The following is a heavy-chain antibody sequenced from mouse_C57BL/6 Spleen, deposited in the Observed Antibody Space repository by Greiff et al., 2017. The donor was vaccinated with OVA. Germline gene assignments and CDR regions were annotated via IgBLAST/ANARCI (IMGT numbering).Heavy chain of an antibody. Sequence: QVQLQQPGAELVKPGASVKMSCKASGYTFTSYWITWVKQRPGQGLEWIGDIYPGSGSTNYNEKFKSKATLTVDTSSSTAYMQLSSLTSEDSAVYYCARWDYYGSSSYFDYWGQGTTLTVPS. D-gene: IGHD1-1*01. V-gene: IGHV1-55*01. CDR1: GYTFTSYW. CDR3: ARWDYYGSSSYFDY. CDR2: IYPGSGST. J-gene: IGHJ2*01.